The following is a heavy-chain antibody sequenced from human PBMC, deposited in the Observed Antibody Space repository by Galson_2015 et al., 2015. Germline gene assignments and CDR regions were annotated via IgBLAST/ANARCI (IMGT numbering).Heavy chain of an antibody. CDR2: IYWDDDK. V-gene: IGHV2-5*02. CDR1: GFSLTTNGVG. J-gene: IGHJ3*02. Sequence: PALVKPTQTLTLTCTFSGFSLTTNGVGVGWIRQPPGKALEWLGVIYWDDDKRYSPSLRSRVTITKDTSKNQVVLTMTNMDPVDTGTYYCAHGRWKIFAFEIWGQGTRVTVSS. CDR3: AHGRWKIFAFEI. D-gene: IGHD1-1*01.